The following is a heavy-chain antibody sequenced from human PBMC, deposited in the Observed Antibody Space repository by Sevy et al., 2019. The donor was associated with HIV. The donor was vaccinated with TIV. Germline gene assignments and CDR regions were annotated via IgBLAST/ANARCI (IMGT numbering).Heavy chain of an antibody. D-gene: IGHD2-21*01. CDR3: AKDPSIAGSSFYGLDV. V-gene: IGHV1-2*02. CDR2: IKPNNGDT. Sequence: ASVNVSCKASGYTFTGDYIHWVRQASGQGLEWVGWIKPNNGDTKYARDFQGRVTMTRDTSINTAYMELSGLGSDDTAVYYCAKDPSIAGSSFYGLDVWGQGTAVTVSS. CDR1: GYTFTGDY. J-gene: IGHJ6*02.